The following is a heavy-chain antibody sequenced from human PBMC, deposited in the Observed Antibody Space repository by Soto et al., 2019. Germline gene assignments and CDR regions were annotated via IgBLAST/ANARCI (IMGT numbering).Heavy chain of an antibody. D-gene: IGHD1-7*01. V-gene: IGHV4-31*03. CDR3: ARVPPLPYNWNYEGYFDY. CDR1: GGSISSGGYY. Sequence: PSETLSLTCTVSGGSISSGGYYWSWIRQHPGKGLEWIGYIYYSGSTYYNPSLKSRVTISVDTSKNQFSLKLSSVTAADTAVYYCARVPPLPYNWNYEGYFDYWGQGTLVTVSS. CDR2: IYYSGST. J-gene: IGHJ4*02.